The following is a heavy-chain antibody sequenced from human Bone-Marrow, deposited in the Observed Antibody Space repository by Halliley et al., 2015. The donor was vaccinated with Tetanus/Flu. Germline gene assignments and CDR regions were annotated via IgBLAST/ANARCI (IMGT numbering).Heavy chain of an antibody. D-gene: IGHD3-10*01. V-gene: IGHV4-31*02. CDR1: GFSIGSGGYY. Sequence: LRLSCAVSGFSIGSGGYYRSWIRQHPGKGLEWIGYIYYSGTTYYNPSLKSRLTISVDTSKNQFSLKLNSVTAADTAVYFCARGHSYGSGSYYAQDWGQGTLVTVSS. CDR2: IYYSGTT. J-gene: IGHJ4*02. CDR3: ARGHSYGSGSYYAQD.